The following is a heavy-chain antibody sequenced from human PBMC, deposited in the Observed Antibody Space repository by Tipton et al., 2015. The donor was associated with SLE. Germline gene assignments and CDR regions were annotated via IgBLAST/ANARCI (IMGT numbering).Heavy chain of an antibody. D-gene: IGHD6-19*01. CDR3: ARGAVAGNGPDYFDY. V-gene: IGHV1-2*06. CDR2: INPNSGGT. Sequence: QLVQSGAEVKKPGASVKVSCKASGYTFTGYYMHWVRQAPGQGLEWMGRINPNSGGTNYAQKFQGRVTMTRDTSISTAYMELSRLRSDDTAVYYCARGAVAGNGPDYFDYWGHGTLVTVSS. CDR1: GYTFTGYY. J-gene: IGHJ4*01.